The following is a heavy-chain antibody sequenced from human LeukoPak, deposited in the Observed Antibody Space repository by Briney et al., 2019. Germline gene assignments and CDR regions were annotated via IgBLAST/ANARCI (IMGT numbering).Heavy chain of an antibody. CDR2: ISAYNGNT. J-gene: IGHJ4*02. V-gene: IGHV1-18*01. CDR1: GGTFSSYA. CDR3: ARDKLGDGSGSYYPAGADPADY. Sequence: ASVKVSCKASGGTFSSYAISWVRQAPGQGLEWMGWISAYNGNTNYAQKLQGRVTMTTDTSTSTAYMELRSLRSDDTAVYYCARDKLGDGSGSYYPAGADPADYWGQGTLVTVSS. D-gene: IGHD3-10*01.